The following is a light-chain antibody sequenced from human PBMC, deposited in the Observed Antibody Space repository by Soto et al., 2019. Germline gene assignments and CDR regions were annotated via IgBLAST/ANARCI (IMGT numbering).Light chain of an antibody. CDR3: GSYATSDTLL. CDR2: AGT. V-gene: IGLV2-23*01. J-gene: IGLJ2*01. CDR1: SSDVGFYNL. Sequence: QSALTQPASVSGSPGQSITISCTGTSSDVGFYNLVSWYHQYPGKAPKLILYAGTKRPSGLSTRFSGSMSGSTASLTISGRQAEDEGNYYCGSYATSDTLLFGGGTKLTVL.